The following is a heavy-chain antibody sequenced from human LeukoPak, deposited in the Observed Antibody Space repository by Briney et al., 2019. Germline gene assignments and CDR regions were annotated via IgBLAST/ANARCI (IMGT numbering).Heavy chain of an antibody. CDR3: ARGGYNHNWFDP. V-gene: IGHV4-34*01. CDR2: INHSGST. J-gene: IGHJ5*02. Sequence: SETLSLTCAVYGGSSSGYYWSWIRQPPGKGLEWIGEINHSGSTNYNPSLKSRVTISVDTSKNQFSLKLSSVTAADTAVYYCARGGYNHNWFDPWGQGTLVTVSS. D-gene: IGHD5-24*01. CDR1: GGSSSGYY.